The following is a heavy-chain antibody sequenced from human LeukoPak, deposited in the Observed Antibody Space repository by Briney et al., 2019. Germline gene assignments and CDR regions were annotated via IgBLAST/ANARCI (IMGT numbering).Heavy chain of an antibody. CDR3: ARNGDYGDYWGNNWFDP. Sequence: PSETLSLTCTVSGYSISSGYYWGWIRQPPGKGLEWIGSIYHSGSTYYNPSLKSRVTISVDTSKNQFSLKLSSVTAADTAVYYCARNGDYGDYWGNNWFDPWGQGTLVTVSS. D-gene: IGHD4-17*01. V-gene: IGHV4-38-2*02. CDR1: GYSISSGYY. CDR2: IYHSGST. J-gene: IGHJ5*02.